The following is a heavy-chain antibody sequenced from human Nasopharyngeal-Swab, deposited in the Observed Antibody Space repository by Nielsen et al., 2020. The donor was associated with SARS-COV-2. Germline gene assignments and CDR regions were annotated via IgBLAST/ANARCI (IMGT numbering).Heavy chain of an antibody. CDR3: ERFMPTAMATYWDY. V-gene: IGHV4-34*01. D-gene: IGHD5-18*01. CDR2: INHSEST. CDR1: GGSFRGYY. Sequence: GSLSLSCAVYGGSFRGYYWSWIRQPPEKGLEWIGEINHSESTNYNPSLKSRVTISVDTSKNQFSLKLSSVTAADTAVYYWERFMPTAMATYWDYWGQGTLVTVSS. J-gene: IGHJ4*02.